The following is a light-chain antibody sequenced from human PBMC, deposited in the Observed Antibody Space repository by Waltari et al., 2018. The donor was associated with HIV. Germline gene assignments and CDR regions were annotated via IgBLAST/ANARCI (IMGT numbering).Light chain of an antibody. CDR3: QHYRT. Sequence: IVLTQSPGTLSLSPGERATLSCRASQSVSSTYIAWYQQDPGQAPRLLIYGASSRAAGIPDRFSGSGSGTDFTLTISRLEPEDFAVYYCQHYRTFGQGTKLEIK. V-gene: IGKV3-20*01. CDR1: QSVSSTY. J-gene: IGKJ2*01. CDR2: GAS.